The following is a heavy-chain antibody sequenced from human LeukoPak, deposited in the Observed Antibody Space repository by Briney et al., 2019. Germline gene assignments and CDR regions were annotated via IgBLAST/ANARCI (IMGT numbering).Heavy chain of an antibody. Sequence: PSETLSLTCAVYGGSFSGYYWSWIRQPAGKGLEWIGRIYTSGSTNYNPSLKSRVTMSVDTSKNQFSLKLSSVTAADTAVYYCARDITMIVGFDPWGQGTLVTVSS. CDR1: GGSFSGYY. CDR2: IYTSGST. CDR3: ARDITMIVGFDP. V-gene: IGHV4-4*07. J-gene: IGHJ5*02. D-gene: IGHD3-22*01.